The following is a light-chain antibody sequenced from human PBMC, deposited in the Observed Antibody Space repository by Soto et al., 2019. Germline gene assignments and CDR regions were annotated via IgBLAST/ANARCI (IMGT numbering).Light chain of an antibody. J-gene: IGLJ1*01. CDR2: EVN. Sequence: QSVLTQPPSASGSPGQSATISCTGTSSDVGGYNYVSWYQQNPGKVPKLMIYEVNKRPSGVPDRFSGSKSGNTASLTVSGLQAEDEADYYCTSYAGGNNVFGTGTKVTVL. CDR1: SSDVGGYNY. CDR3: TSYAGGNNV. V-gene: IGLV2-8*01.